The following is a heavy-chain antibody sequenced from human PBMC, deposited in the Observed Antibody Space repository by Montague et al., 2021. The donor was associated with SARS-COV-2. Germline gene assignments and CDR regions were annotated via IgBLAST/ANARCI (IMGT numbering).Heavy chain of an antibody. V-gene: IGHV4-34*01. CDR3: ARGRVDTTMILVVFTGAANCLDS. J-gene: IGHJ5*01. Sequence: SETLSLTCAVYGGSFSDYYWTWIRQPPGKGLEWLGEINHSGRINYNPSLKSRITISVDTSKNQFSLRLSSVTAADTAVYYCARGRVDTTMILVVFTGAANCLDSWGQGTPVSVSS. CDR1: GGSFSDYY. D-gene: IGHD3-22*01. CDR2: INHSGRI.